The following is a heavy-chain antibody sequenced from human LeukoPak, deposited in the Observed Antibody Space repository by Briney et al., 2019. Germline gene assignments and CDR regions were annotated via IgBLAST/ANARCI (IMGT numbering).Heavy chain of an antibody. V-gene: IGHV3-30*04. CDR1: GFTFSSYA. CDR2: ISYDGSNK. D-gene: IGHD3-9*01. Sequence: GGSLRLSCAASGFTFSSYAMHWVRQAPGKGLEWVGVISYDGSNKYYADSVKGRFTISRDNSKNQLYLQMNSLSAADTAVYYCASAVLRYFDPPENWGQGTLVTVSS. J-gene: IGHJ4*02. CDR3: ASAVLRYFDPPEN.